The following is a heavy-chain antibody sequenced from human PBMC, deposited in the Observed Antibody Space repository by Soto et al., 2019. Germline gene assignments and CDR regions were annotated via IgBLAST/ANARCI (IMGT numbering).Heavy chain of an antibody. Sequence: PSETLSLTCAVYGGSFSGYYWSWIRQPPGKGLEWIGEINHSGSTNYNPSLKSRVTISVDTSKNQFSLKLSSVTAADTAVYYCASPISRNYYGMDVWGQGTTVTVSS. CDR3: ASPISRNYYGMDV. V-gene: IGHV4-34*01. J-gene: IGHJ6*02. CDR2: INHSGST. CDR1: GGSFSGYY. D-gene: IGHD2-2*01.